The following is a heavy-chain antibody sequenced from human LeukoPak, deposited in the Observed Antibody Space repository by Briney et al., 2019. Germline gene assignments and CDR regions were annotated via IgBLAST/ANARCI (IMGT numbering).Heavy chain of an antibody. V-gene: IGHV3-7*01. J-gene: IGHJ4*02. D-gene: IGHD1-26*01. CDR1: GFTFSSYW. Sequence: GGSLRLSCAASGFTFSSYWMSWVRQAPGKGLEWVANIKQDGSEENFVDSVKGRFTISRDNAQKSLYLQMNSLRAEDTAVYYCARGSSAGASLRHDYWGQGTLVTVSS. CDR2: IKQDGSEE. CDR3: ARGSSAGASLRHDY.